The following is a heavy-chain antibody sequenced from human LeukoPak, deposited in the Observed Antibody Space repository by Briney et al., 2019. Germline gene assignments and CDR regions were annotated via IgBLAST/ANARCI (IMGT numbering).Heavy chain of an antibody. Sequence: PSETLSLTCAIYGGSFSDYYWSWIRQPPGRGLEWIGEINHRGSTNYNPSLKSRVTISVDTSKNQFSLKLSSVTAADTAVYYCARGRGGVDAFDIWGQGTMVTVSS. J-gene: IGHJ3*02. CDR2: INHRGST. CDR1: GGSFSDYY. CDR3: ARGRGGVDAFDI. V-gene: IGHV4-34*01. D-gene: IGHD2-8*01.